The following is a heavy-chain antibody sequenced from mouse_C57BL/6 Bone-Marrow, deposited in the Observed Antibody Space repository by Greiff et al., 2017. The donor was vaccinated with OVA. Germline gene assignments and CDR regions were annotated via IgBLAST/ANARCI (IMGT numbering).Heavy chain of an antibody. CDR2: INPNNGGT. CDR1: GYTFTDYN. V-gene: IGHV1-18*01. D-gene: IGHD2-1*01. Sequence: VQLKESGPELVKPGASVKIPCKASGYTFTDYNMDWVKQSHGKSLEWIGDINPNNGGTIYNQKFKGKATLTVDKSSSTAYMELRSLTSEDTAVYYCARFRNSYYFDYWGQGTTLTVSS. J-gene: IGHJ2*01. CDR3: ARFRNSYYFDY.